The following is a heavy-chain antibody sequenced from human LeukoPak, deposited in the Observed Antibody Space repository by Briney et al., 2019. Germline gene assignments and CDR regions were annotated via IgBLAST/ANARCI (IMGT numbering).Heavy chain of an antibody. V-gene: IGHV3-23*01. CDR3: ARDLQIVVGAAARGRGPFDP. Sequence: GGSLRLSCAASGFTFSSYAMSWVRQAPGKGLEWVSAISCSGGSTYYADSVKGRFTISRDNAKNSLYLQMNSLRAEDTAVYYCARDLQIVVGAAARGRGPFDPWGQGTLVTVSS. CDR2: ISCSGGST. D-gene: IGHD2-2*01. CDR1: GFTFSSYA. J-gene: IGHJ5*02.